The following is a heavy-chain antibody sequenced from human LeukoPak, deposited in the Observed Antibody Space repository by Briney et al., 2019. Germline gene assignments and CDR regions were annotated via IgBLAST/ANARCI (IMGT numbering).Heavy chain of an antibody. CDR3: ARDPTSGSYYDLGY. CDR2: ISYDGTNK. V-gene: IGHV3-30-3*01. J-gene: IGHJ4*02. CDR1: GFTFTNYA. Sequence: GRSLRLSCAASGFTFTNYALHWVRQAPGKGLEWVAVISYDGTNKYYADSVRGRFTISRDNSKNTLSLQMNSLRAEDTAVYYCARDPTSGSYYDLGYWGQGTLVTVSS. D-gene: IGHD1-26*01.